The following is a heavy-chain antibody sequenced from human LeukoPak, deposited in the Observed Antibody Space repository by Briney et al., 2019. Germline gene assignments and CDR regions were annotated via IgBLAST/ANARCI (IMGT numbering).Heavy chain of an antibody. J-gene: IGHJ5*02. V-gene: IGHV3-49*04. CDR3: TRQGDDSSGYYPPEFDP. D-gene: IGHD3-22*01. Sequence: PGGSLRLSCTASGFTFGDYAMSWVRQAPGKGVERGGFIRSKAYGGTTEYAASVKGRFTISRDDSKSIAYLQMNSLKTEDTAVYYCTRQGDDSSGYYPPEFDPWGQGTLVTVSS. CDR1: GFTFGDYA. CDR2: IRSKAYGGTT.